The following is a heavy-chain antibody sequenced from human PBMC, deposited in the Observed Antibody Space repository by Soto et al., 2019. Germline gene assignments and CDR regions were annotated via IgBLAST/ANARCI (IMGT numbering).Heavy chain of an antibody. J-gene: IGHJ5*02. D-gene: IGHD1-26*01. CDR3: ARMASDGTLNWFDP. CDR2: MNPGSGKT. CDR1: GYTFINFD. Sequence: ASVKGSFKASGYTFINFDISWGRQAAGQGLEWLGWMNPGSGKTGYASKFQGRVAMTRDASTGTSHMELSSLTSDDTAVYYCARMASDGTLNWFDPWGQGTLVTVSS. V-gene: IGHV1-8*02.